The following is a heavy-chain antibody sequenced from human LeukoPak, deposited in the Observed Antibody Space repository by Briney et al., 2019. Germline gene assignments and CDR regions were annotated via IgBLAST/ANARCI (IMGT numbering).Heavy chain of an antibody. V-gene: IGHV4-59*01. CDR1: GGSISNYW. J-gene: IGHJ5*02. D-gene: IGHD3-10*01. CDR3: ARGPTSYRGSANWFDP. Sequence: SETLSLTCTVSGGSISNYWWSWIRQPPGKGLEWIGFISYSGSTKYNPSLKSRVTISVDTSKNQFSLKLSSVTAADTAVYYCARGPTSYRGSANWFDPWGQGTLVTVSS. CDR2: ISYSGST.